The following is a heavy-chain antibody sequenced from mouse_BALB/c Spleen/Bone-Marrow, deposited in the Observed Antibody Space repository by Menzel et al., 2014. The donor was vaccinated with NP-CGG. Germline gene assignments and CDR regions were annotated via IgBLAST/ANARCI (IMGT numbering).Heavy chain of an antibody. CDR3: TVSLTLYDLDY. J-gene: IGHJ2*01. V-gene: IGHV1-5*01. Sequence: AQLKESGTVLVRPGASVKMSCKASGYSFTSYWMYWVKQRPGQGLEWIGAIYPGNSNTNYNQKFKGKAKLTAVPYASTAYMEFSSLTNENAAVYYCTVSLTLYDLDYWGQGTTLTVSS. CDR1: GYSFTSYW. CDR2: IYPGNSNT. D-gene: IGHD2-14*01.